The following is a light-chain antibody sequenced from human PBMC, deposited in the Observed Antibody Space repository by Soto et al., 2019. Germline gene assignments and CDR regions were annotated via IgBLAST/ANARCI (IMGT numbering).Light chain of an antibody. Sequence: EIVLTQSPGTLSLSPGERATLSCRASQSVRNSYLAWYQQKPGQAPRLLIYGAYTRATGIPVRFSGSGSGTDFTLTISSLEPEDFAVYYCQQRSNWPPLFTFGPGTKVDIK. CDR3: QQRSNWPPLFT. CDR1: QSVRNSY. J-gene: IGKJ3*01. CDR2: GAY. V-gene: IGKV3D-20*02.